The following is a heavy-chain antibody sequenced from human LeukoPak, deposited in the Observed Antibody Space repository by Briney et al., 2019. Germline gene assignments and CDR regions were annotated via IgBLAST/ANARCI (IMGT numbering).Heavy chain of an antibody. J-gene: IGHJ4*02. CDR1: GGSISRGSYY. Sequence: SETLSLTCSVSGGSISRGSYYWNWIRQPAGKGLEWMGRIYNSGSTNYNPSLKSRVTISTDMSKNQFSLKLTSVTAADTAVYYCARQAFGVLYFDSWGQGTLAIVSS. V-gene: IGHV4-61*02. CDR2: IYNSGST. CDR3: ARQAFGVLYFDS. D-gene: IGHD3-10*01.